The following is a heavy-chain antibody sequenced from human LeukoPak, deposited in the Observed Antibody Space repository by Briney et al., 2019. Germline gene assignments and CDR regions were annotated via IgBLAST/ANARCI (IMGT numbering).Heavy chain of an antibody. CDR1: GFTFSSHV. Sequence: GRSLRLSCAASGFTFSSHVMHWIRQAPGKGLEWVAAISYDGDNQYYADSVKGRLTISRDNSRNTLYLQMNSLRAEDTAVYYCARDRTTLRIAEGLLYWGQGTLVTASS. D-gene: IGHD6-13*01. CDR2: ISYDGDNQ. J-gene: IGHJ4*02. CDR3: ARDRTTLRIAEGLLY. V-gene: IGHV3-30-3*01.